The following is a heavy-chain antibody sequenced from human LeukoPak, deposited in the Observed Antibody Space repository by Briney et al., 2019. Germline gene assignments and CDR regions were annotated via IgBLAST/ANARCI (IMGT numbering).Heavy chain of an antibody. CDR2: INHSGST. CDR1: GGSFSGYY. D-gene: IGHD3-3*01. Sequence: SETLSLTCAVYGGSFSGYYWSWIRQPPGKGLEWIGEINHSGSTNYNPSLKSRVTISVDTSKNQFSLKLSSVTAPDTAVYYCARGTIFGVVIARYNWFDPWGQGTLVTVSS. J-gene: IGHJ5*02. CDR3: ARGTIFGVVIARYNWFDP. V-gene: IGHV4-34*01.